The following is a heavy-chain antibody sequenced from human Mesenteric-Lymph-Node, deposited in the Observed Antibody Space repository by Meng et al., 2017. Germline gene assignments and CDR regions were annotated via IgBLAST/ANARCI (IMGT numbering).Heavy chain of an antibody. CDR2: ISSTSTYI. CDR3: ARAYSSSYSYYFDY. D-gene: IGHD6-13*01. Sequence: GESLKISCAASGFTFSNYAMSWVRQSPGKGLECVSSISSTSTYIFYADSVRGRFTISRDNDKNSLSLQMHSLRAEDTAVYYCARAYSSSYSYYFDYWGQGTLVTVSS. V-gene: IGHV3-21*06. CDR1: GFTFSNYA. J-gene: IGHJ4*02.